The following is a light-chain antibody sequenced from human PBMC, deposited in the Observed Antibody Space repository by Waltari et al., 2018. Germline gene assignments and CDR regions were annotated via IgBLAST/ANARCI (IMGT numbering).Light chain of an antibody. CDR3: MQSIQSPLT. V-gene: IGKV2D-29*01. Sequence: DIVMTQTPLSLSVTPGQPASISCKSSQSILHGDGKTYLSWYLHKSGQPPQLLIFEASARFSGVPDRFSGSGSGTDFTLSISRVEAEDVGVYYCMQSIQSPLTFGGGTKVEIK. CDR2: EAS. J-gene: IGKJ4*01. CDR1: QSILHGDGKTY.